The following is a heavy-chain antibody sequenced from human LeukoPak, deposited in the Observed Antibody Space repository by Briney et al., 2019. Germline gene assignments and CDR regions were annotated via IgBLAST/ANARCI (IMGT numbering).Heavy chain of an antibody. Sequence: SETLSLTCTVSGGSISSGSYYWSWIRQPAGKGLEWIGRIYTSGSTNYNPSLKSRVTISVDTSKNQFSLKLSSVTAADTAVYYCARGGIAARPIDYWGQGTLVTVSS. CDR2: IYTSGST. V-gene: IGHV4-61*02. J-gene: IGHJ4*02. CDR3: ARGGIAARPIDY. CDR1: GGSISSGSYY. D-gene: IGHD6-6*01.